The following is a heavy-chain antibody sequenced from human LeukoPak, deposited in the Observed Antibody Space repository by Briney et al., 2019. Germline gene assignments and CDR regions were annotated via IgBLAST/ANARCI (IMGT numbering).Heavy chain of an antibody. CDR2: IYTGVST. V-gene: IGHV3-66*01. CDR3: ARATERRQNLLWFGELYNNDAFDI. D-gene: IGHD3-10*01. J-gene: IGHJ3*02. CDR1: GFTFGDYA. Sequence: GGSLRLSCTASGFTFGDYAMSWVRQAPGKGLEWVSVIYTGVSTYYADSVKGRFTISRDNSKNTLYLQMNSLRAEDTAVYYCARATERRQNLLWFGELYNNDAFDIWGQGTMVTVSS.